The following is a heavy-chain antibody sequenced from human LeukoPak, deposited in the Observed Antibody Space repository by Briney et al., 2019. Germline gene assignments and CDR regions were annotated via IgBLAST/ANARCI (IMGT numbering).Heavy chain of an antibody. J-gene: IGHJ4*02. CDR3: ARDEYYDYVWGSLDFDY. Sequence: SVKVSCKASGGTFSSYTISWVRQAPGQGLEWMGRIIPILGIANYAQKFQGRVTITADKSTSTAYMELSSLRSEDTAVYYCARDEYYDYVWGSLDFDYWGQGTLVTVSS. CDR2: IIPILGIA. V-gene: IGHV1-69*04. D-gene: IGHD3-16*01. CDR1: GGTFSSYT.